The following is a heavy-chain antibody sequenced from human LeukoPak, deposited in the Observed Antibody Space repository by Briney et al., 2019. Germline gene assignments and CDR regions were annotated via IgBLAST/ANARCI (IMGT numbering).Heavy chain of an antibody. V-gene: IGHV4-61*08. CDR2: IYYSGST. Sequence: PSETLSLTCTVSGGSISSGGYYWSWIRQPPGKGLEWIGYIYYSGSTYYNPSLKSRVTISVDTANNQFSLKLSSVTAADTAVYYCAREGLYGDYVWSLDYWGQGTLVTVSS. J-gene: IGHJ4*02. D-gene: IGHD4-17*01. CDR3: AREGLYGDYVWSLDY. CDR1: GGSISSGGYY.